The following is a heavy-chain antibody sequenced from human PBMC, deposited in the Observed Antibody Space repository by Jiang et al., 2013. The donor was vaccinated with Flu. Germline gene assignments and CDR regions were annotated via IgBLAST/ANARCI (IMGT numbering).Heavy chain of an antibody. CDR3: AKAAYYDSSGYYEEADYYYGMDV. J-gene: IGHJ6*02. Sequence: QVQLVESGGGVVQPGRSLRLSCAASGFTFSSYGMHWVRQAPGKGLEWVAVISYDGSNKYYADSVKGRFTISRDNSKNTLYLQMNSLRAEDTAVYYCAKAAYYDSSGYYEEADYYYGMDVVGPRDHGHRL. V-gene: IGHV3-30*18. CDR2: ISYDGSNK. CDR1: GFTFSSYG. D-gene: IGHD3-22*01.